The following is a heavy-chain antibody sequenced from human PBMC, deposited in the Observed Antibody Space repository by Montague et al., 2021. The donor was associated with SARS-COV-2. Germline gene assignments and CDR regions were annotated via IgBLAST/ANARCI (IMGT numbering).Heavy chain of an antibody. CDR1: GFTFSIYS. V-gene: IGHV3-48*02. J-gene: IGHJ4*02. Sequence: SLRLSCPAFGFTFSIYSMNWVRQAPGKGLEWASYITGTSSLVHYADSVKGRFTISRDNAQNSLYLQMNSLRDEDTAVYYCARSTGHFDYWGLGTLVTVSS. CDR3: ARSTGHFDY. CDR2: ITGTSSLV. D-gene: IGHD7-27*01.